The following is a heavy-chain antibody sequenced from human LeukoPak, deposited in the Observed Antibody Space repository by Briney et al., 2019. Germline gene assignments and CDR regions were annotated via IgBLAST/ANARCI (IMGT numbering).Heavy chain of an antibody. Sequence: PSETLSLTCTVSGGSISTYYWNWIRQPPGKGLEWIGYIYYSGTTNYNPSLKSRVTMSVDMSKNQVSLDLTSVTAADTAVYYCAREGIFRSSDWFFDKWGQGTLVTVSS. CDR2: IYYSGTT. J-gene: IGHJ4*02. CDR1: GGSISTYY. V-gene: IGHV4-59*12. D-gene: IGHD3-9*01. CDR3: AREGIFRSSDWFFDK.